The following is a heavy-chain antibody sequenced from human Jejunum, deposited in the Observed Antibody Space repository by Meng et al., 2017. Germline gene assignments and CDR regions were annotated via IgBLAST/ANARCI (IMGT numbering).Heavy chain of an antibody. CDR2: INSDGSET. V-gene: IGHV3-74*01. CDR1: GFTFSNHW. CDR3: AGNWGSDY. J-gene: IGHJ4*01. Sequence: GESLKIPCAASGFTFSNHWMHWVRQVPGKGLVWVSRINSDGSETTYADSVKGRFTISRDNAKNTLYLQMHSLRAEDTAVYYCAGNWGSDYWGQGTLVTVSS. D-gene: IGHD7-27*01.